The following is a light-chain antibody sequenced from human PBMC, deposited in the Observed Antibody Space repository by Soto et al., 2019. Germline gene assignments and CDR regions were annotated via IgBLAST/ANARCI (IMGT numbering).Light chain of an antibody. V-gene: IGLV2-14*01. CDR3: SSYTSSSPPYV. CDR2: EVS. Sequence: QSALTQPASVSGSPGQSITISCTGTSSDVGGYNYVSWYQQHPGKAPKLMIYEVSNRPSGVSNRFSGSKSGNTASLTISGLQAEDEADYYCSSYTSSSPPYVFGTGPKVNVL. CDR1: SSDVGGYNY. J-gene: IGLJ1*01.